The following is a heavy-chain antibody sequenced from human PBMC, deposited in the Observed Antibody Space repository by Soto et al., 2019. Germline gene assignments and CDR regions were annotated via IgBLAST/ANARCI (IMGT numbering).Heavy chain of an antibody. V-gene: IGHV4-39*01. CDR2: IYYSGST. J-gene: IGHJ4*02. CDR1: GGSIRSSSYY. CDR3: ARHDEGRYFDY. Sequence: QLQLQESGPGLVKPSETLSLTCTVSGGSIRSSSYYWGWIRQPPGKGLEWIGSIYYSGSTYYNPSLKSRVTISVDTSKNQFSLKLSSVTAADTAVYYCARHDEGRYFDYWGQGTLVTVSS. D-gene: IGHD6-6*01.